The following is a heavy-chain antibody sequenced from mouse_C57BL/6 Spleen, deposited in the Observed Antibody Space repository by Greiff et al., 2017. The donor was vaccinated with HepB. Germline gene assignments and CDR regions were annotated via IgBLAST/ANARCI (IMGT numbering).Heavy chain of an antibody. Sequence: QVQLQQPGAELVKPGASVKLSCKASGYTFTSYWMHWVKQSPGQGLEWIGMINPNSGSTNYNEKFKSKATLTVDKSSSTAYMQLSSLTSEDSAVYYCAREGVITTVVATRYFDVWGTGTTVTVSS. CDR1: GYTFTSYW. CDR2: INPNSGST. CDR3: AREGVITTVVATRYFDV. V-gene: IGHV1-64*01. J-gene: IGHJ1*03. D-gene: IGHD1-1*01.